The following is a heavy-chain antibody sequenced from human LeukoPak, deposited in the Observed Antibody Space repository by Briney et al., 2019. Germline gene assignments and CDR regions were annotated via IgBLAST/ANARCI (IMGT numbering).Heavy chain of an antibody. J-gene: IGHJ6*02. CDR2: IYYSGST. D-gene: IGHD4-17*01. CDR3: ARGNGDPPYYYYGMDV. V-gene: IGHV4-59*12. Sequence: SETLSLTCTVSGGSISSYYWSWIRQPPGKGLEWIGYIYYSGSTNYNPSLKSRVTISVDTSKNQFSLKLSSVTAADTAVYYCARGNGDPPYYYYGMDVWGQGTTVTVSS. CDR1: GGSISSYY.